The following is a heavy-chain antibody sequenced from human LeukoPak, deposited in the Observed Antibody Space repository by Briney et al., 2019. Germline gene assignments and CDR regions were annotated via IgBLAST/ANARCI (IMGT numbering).Heavy chain of an antibody. D-gene: IGHD6-19*01. Sequence: GGSLRLSCAASGFTFNSYWMNWVRQAPGKGLEWVANIKRDGSEKYYVDSVKGRFTISRDNAKNSLDLQMNSLRVEDTAVYYCARDGSYSSGWHTFDYWGQGTLVTVSS. V-gene: IGHV3-7*03. CDR3: ARDGSYSSGWHTFDY. CDR1: GFTFNSYW. J-gene: IGHJ4*02. CDR2: IKRDGSEK.